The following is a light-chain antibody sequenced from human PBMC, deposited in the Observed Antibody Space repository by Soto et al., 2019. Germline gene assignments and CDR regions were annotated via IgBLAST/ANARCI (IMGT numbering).Light chain of an antibody. V-gene: IGLV2-14*01. Sequence: QSALTQPASVSASPGQSITISCTGTSSDVGAYNYVSWYQQHPGKAPKLMIYEVSHRPSGVSDRFSGSKSGSTASLTISGLQAEDEADYYCSSYTSSSTLAYVFGTGTKLTVL. CDR1: SSDVGAYNY. J-gene: IGLJ1*01. CDR2: EVS. CDR3: SSYTSSSTLAYV.